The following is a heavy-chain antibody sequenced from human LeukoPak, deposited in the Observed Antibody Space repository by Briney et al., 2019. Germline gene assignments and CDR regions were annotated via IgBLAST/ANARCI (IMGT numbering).Heavy chain of an antibody. Sequence: GGSLRLSCEASGITFGNFALSWVRQAPGKGLEWVSGIYSGATTYYADSVKGRFTISRDNSKNTLSLQMNSLRAEDTAVYYCARELRIVDTTMLNYYYYYYMDVWGKGTTVTVSS. CDR1: GITFGNFA. D-gene: IGHD5-18*01. V-gene: IGHV3-53*01. CDR2: IYSGATT. CDR3: ARELRIVDTTMLNYYYYYYMDV. J-gene: IGHJ6*03.